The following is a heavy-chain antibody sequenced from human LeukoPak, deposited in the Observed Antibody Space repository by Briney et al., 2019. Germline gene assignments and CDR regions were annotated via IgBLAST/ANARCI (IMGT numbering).Heavy chain of an antibody. CDR3: AAAYGVFRAEGRYFDS. D-gene: IGHD4-17*01. J-gene: IGHJ4*02. CDR1: GFTFSSYG. Sequence: PGRSLRLSCAASGFTFSSYGMHWVRQAPGKGLEWVAVIWYDGSNKYYADSVKGRFTISRDNSKNTLYLQMNSLRAEDTAVYYCAAAYGVFRAEGRYFDSWGQGTLVTVSS. CDR2: IWYDGSNK. V-gene: IGHV3-33*01.